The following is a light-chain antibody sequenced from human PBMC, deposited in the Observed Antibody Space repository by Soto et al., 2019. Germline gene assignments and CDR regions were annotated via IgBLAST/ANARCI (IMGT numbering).Light chain of an antibody. Sequence: EIVMTQSPATLSVSPGERATLSCRASQRVSSNLAWYQQKPGQAPRRLIYGASTRATGIPARFSGSGSGTDFTLTISSLQSEDFAVYYCQQYNNWPYTFGQGTKLEIK. J-gene: IGKJ2*01. CDR1: QRVSSN. CDR2: GAS. CDR3: QQYNNWPYT. V-gene: IGKV3-15*01.